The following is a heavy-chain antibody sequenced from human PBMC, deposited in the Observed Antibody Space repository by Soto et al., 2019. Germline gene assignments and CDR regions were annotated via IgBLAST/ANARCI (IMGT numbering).Heavy chain of an antibody. V-gene: IGHV3-23*01. D-gene: IGHD1-26*01. Sequence: GSLRLSCAASGFVFENFGMSWVRQAPGKGLEWISSISGSGFKKYYADSVKGRFTISRDNSKSTVYLELNNLSAEDTAVYHCAKNQGVELVPLATVDWFDPWGQGSVVTVSS. CDR2: ISGSGFKK. CDR1: GFVFENFG. CDR3: AKNQGVELVPLATVDWFDP. J-gene: IGHJ5*02.